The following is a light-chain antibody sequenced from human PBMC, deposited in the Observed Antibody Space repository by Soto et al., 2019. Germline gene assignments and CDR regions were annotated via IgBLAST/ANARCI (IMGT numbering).Light chain of an antibody. V-gene: IGKV3-15*01. CDR2: VAS. CDR1: QSVSNN. J-gene: IGKJ1*01. Sequence: EIVMTQSPATLSVSPGERATLSCRASQSVSNNLAWYQQKAGQAPRLLIYVASTRATGIPARFSGSGSGTEFTLTVSSLLSEDVAVYYWQQYNNWPPWTFGQGTKVEIK. CDR3: QQYNNWPPWT.